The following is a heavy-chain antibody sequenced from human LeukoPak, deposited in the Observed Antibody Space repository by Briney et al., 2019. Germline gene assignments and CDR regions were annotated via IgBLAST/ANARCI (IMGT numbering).Heavy chain of an antibody. CDR1: GGSISSSNW. Sequence: TSETLSLTCAVSGGSISSSNWWTWVRQPPGKGLEWIGEIYHSGSTNYNPSLKSRVTISVDKSKNQFSLKLTSVTAADTALYYCAMRSNHELIYWGQGTLVTVSS. CDR3: AMRSNHELIY. D-gene: IGHD4-11*01. J-gene: IGHJ4*02. V-gene: IGHV4-4*02. CDR2: IYHSGST.